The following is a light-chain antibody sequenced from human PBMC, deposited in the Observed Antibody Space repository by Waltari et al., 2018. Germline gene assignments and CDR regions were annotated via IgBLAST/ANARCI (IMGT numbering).Light chain of an antibody. J-gene: IGLJ2*01. CDR2: DDS. V-gene: IGLV3-21*02. CDR1: NIGGET. CDR3: QVWDSTNKYCV. Sequence: SYVLTQPPSVSVAPGQTARITCGGNNIGGETVHWYQQKPGQAPILVVYDDSDRPSGVPERFAGSKSGNTATLTISRVEAGDEAAYHCQVWDSTNKYCVFGGGTKMTVL.